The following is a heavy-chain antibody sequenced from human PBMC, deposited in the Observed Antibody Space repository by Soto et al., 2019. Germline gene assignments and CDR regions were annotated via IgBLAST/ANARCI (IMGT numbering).Heavy chain of an antibody. CDR1: GFTFSSYA. J-gene: IGHJ5*02. D-gene: IGHD3-3*01. CDR2: ISGSGGST. V-gene: IGHV3-23*01. Sequence: PGGSLRLSCAASGFTFSSYAMSWVRQAPGKGLEWVSAISGSGGSTYYADSVKGRFTISRDNSKNTLYLQMNSLRAEDTAVYYCARDSRITIFGVVINPNWFDPWGQGTLVTVSS. CDR3: ARDSRITIFGVVINPNWFDP.